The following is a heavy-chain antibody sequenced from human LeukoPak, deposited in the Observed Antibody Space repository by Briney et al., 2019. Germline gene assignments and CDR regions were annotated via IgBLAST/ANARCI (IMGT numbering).Heavy chain of an antibody. Sequence: GGSLRLSCAASGFTFSNYWMSWVRQAPGKGLEWVANIKQDGSEKYYVDSVKGRFTISRDNAKNSLYLQMNSLRVEDTAVYYCARDLIAVAGTVYWGQGTLVTVSS. V-gene: IGHV3-7*01. D-gene: IGHD6-19*01. J-gene: IGHJ4*02. CDR2: IKQDGSEK. CDR3: ARDLIAVAGTVY. CDR1: GFTFSNYW.